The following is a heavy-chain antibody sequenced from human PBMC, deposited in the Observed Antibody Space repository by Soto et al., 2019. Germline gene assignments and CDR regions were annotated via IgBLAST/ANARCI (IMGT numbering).Heavy chain of an antibody. J-gene: IGHJ4*02. Sequence: HVQLEQSGAEAKMPGSSVKVSCKASGGTFTDYTFSWVRQAPGQGLEWMGRVIPMLGRTNYAQSFQGRITITADKSTSTVYMELGGLRPEDTAVYFCANGESGGYPYGVYIDYWGQGTLVTVSS. CDR1: GGTFTDYT. CDR2: VIPMLGRT. V-gene: IGHV1-69*02. CDR3: ANGESGGYPYGVYIDY. D-gene: IGHD5-18*01.